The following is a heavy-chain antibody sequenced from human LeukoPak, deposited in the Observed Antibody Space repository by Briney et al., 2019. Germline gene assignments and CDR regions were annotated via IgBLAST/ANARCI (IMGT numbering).Heavy chain of an antibody. J-gene: IGHJ6*02. Sequence: GGSLRLSCAASGFTFSSYAMSWARQAPGKGLEWVSAISGSGGSTYYADSVKGRFTISRDNSKNTLYLQMNSLRAEDTAVYYCAISSPRRYGMDVWGQGTTVTVSS. CDR2: ISGSGGST. CDR3: AISSPRRYGMDV. CDR1: GFTFSSYA. V-gene: IGHV3-23*01.